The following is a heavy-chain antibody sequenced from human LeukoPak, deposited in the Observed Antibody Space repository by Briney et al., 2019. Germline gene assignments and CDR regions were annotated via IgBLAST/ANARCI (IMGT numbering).Heavy chain of an antibody. CDR2: IIHSGST. J-gene: IGHJ5*02. V-gene: IGHV4-34*12. D-gene: IGHD6-13*01. CDR1: GGSFSGYY. CDR3: ARAYSSSWYFNWFDP. Sequence: SETLSLTCTVYGGSFSGYYWSWIRQPPGKGLEWIGKIIHSGSTSYNPSLKSRVTISVDTSKNQFSLKVRSVTAADTAVYFCARAYSSSWYFNWFDPWGQGTLVTVSS.